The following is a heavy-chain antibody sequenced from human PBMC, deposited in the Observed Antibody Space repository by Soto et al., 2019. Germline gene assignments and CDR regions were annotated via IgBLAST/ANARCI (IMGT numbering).Heavy chain of an antibody. V-gene: IGHV4-31*03. CDR1: GGSISSGGYY. Sequence: QVQLQESGPGLVKPSQTLSLTCTVSGGSISSGGYYWSWIRQHPGKGLEWIGYIYYSGSTYYNPSLKSRVTISVDTSKNQFSLKLSSVTAADTAVYYCARDHSGDYVLFDAFDIWGQGTMVTVSS. J-gene: IGHJ3*02. D-gene: IGHD2-21*02. CDR3: ARDHSGDYVLFDAFDI. CDR2: IYYSGST.